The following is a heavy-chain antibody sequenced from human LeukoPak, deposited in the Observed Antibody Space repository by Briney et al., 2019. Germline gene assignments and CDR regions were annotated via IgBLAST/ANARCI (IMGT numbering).Heavy chain of an antibody. V-gene: IGHV4-34*01. CDR2: INHSGST. CDR1: GGSFSGYY. CDR3: ARTMEGYCSGGSCYQYSYYMDV. D-gene: IGHD2-15*01. Sequence: SETLSLTCAVYGGSFSGYYWSWIRQPPGKGLEWIGEINHSGSTNYNPSLKSRVTISVDTSKNQFSLKLSSVTAADTAVYYCARTMEGYCSGGSCYQYSYYMDVWGKGTTVTVSS. J-gene: IGHJ6*03.